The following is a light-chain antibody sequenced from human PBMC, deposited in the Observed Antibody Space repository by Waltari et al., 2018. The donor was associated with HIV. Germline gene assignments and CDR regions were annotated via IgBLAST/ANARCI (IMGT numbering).Light chain of an antibody. CDR1: SSNIGYNY. V-gene: IGLV1-51*01. Sequence: QSVLTQPPSVSATPGQKVTISCSGSSSNIGYNYVFWYQQLPGTAPKLLIYDYNKRPSGSPDRFSGSKSGTSATLGITGLQTGDEADYYCATWDSGLSAVVFGGGTKLTVL. J-gene: IGLJ2*01. CDR3: ATWDSGLSAVV. CDR2: DYN.